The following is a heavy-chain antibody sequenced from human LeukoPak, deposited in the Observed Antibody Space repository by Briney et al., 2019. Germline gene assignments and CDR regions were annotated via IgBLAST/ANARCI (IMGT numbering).Heavy chain of an antibody. Sequence: YPGGSLRLSCAASGFTFSNYAMSWVRRAPGSGLEWLSAISSSGGSTYYADSVKGRFIISRDNSKNTLHLQMNSLRTEDTAVYHCARQLGYCSDGSCYFDYWGQGTLVTVSS. J-gene: IGHJ4*02. CDR3: ARQLGYCSDGSCYFDY. D-gene: IGHD2-15*01. CDR2: ISSSGGST. V-gene: IGHV3-23*01. CDR1: GFTFSNYA.